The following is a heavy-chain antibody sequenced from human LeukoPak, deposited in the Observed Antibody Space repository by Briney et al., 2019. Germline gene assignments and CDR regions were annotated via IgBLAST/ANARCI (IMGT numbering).Heavy chain of an antibody. CDR1: GGSFSGYY. CDR3: ARQGRDGYNSPFDY. CDR2: INHSGST. J-gene: IGHJ4*02. D-gene: IGHD5-12*01. V-gene: IGHV4-34*01. Sequence: SETLSLTCAVYGGSFSGYYWSWIRQPPGKGLEWIGEINHSGSTNYNPSLKSRVTISVDTSKNQFSLKLSSVTAADTAVYYCARQGRDGYNSPFDYWGQGTLVTVSS.